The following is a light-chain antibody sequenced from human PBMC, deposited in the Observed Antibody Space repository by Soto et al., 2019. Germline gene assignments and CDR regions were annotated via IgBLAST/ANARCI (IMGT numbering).Light chain of an antibody. CDR1: SSDVGGYNH. CDR3: ISYTTISTYV. J-gene: IGLJ1*01. CDR2: DVS. Sequence: QSALTQPASVSGSPGQSITISCTGTSSDVGGYNHVSWYQQHPGKAPKLIISDVSNRPSGVSNRFSAYKSGNTASLTISGLQTEDEADYYCISYTTISTYVFGTGTKVTVL. V-gene: IGLV2-14*03.